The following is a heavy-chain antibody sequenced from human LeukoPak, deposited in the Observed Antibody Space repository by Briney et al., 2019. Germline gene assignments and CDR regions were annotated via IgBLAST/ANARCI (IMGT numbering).Heavy chain of an antibody. CDR2: VTTGNGNT. V-gene: IGHV1-3*04. CDR3: TIVDYGDC. Sequence: ASVKVSCKASGYTFTSYAVHWVRQAPGQRLEWMGWVTTGNGNTMYSQKFQGRVTFTRDTSASTAYMDLRGLRSEDTAVYYCTIVDYGDCWGQGTLVTVSS. J-gene: IGHJ4*02. CDR1: GYTFTSYA.